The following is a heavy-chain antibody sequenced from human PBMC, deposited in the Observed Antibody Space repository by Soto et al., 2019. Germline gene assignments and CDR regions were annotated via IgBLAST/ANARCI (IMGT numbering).Heavy chain of an antibody. CDR3: ASPRGRNYDILTGYPEPFDY. J-gene: IGHJ4*02. CDR1: GGSISSSSYY. D-gene: IGHD3-9*01. V-gene: IGHV4-39*01. CDR2: IYYSGST. Sequence: PSETLSLTCTVSGGSISSSSYYWGWIRQPPGKGLEWIGSIYYSGSTYYNPSLKSRVTISVDTSKNQFSLKLSSVTAADTAVYYCASPRGRNYDILTGYPEPFDYWGQGTPVTVS.